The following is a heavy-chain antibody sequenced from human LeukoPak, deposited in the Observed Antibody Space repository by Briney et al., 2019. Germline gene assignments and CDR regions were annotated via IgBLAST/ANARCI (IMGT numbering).Heavy chain of an antibody. CDR1: GFTFSSYS. D-gene: IGHD6-13*01. CDR2: ISSSSSYI. CDR3: ARAESAAAGTSLNFDC. J-gene: IGHJ4*02. Sequence: GGSLRLSCAASGFTFSSYSMNWVRQAPGQGLEWVSSISSSSSYIYYADSVKGRFTISRDNAKNSLYLQMNTLRAADTALYCCARAESAAAGTSLNFDCWGQGTLVTVSS. V-gene: IGHV3-21*01.